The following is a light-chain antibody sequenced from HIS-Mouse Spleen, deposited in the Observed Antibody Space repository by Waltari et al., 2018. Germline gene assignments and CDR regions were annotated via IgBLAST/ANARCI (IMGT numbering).Light chain of an antibody. CDR2: EDS. Sequence: SYELTQPPSVSVSPGQTARITCSGDALPKKYAYWYQQKSGQAPVLVIYEDSKRPSGSPEGFAGSSSGTMATLTISGAQGEDEADYYCYSTDSSGNHRVFGGGTKLTVL. V-gene: IGLV3-10*01. CDR1: ALPKKY. J-gene: IGLJ2*01. CDR3: YSTDSSGNHRV.